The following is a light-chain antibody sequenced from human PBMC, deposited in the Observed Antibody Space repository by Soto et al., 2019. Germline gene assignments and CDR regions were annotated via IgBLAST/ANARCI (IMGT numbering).Light chain of an antibody. CDR3: HQRQSRPRT. CDR1: QYINTR. V-gene: IGKV3D-11*03. CDR2: QTS. Sequence: EIVLTQSPATLSSFPGDRVTLSCRASQYINTRLAWYQHRPGQAPRLLIYQTSIRAAGIPARFSASGSGTDFTLNISDVQPEDFALYYCHQRQSRPRTFGQGTKVDI. J-gene: IGKJ1*01.